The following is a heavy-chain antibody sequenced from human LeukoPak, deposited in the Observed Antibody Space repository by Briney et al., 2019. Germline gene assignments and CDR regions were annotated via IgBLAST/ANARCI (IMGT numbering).Heavy chain of an antibody. J-gene: IGHJ4*02. D-gene: IGHD4-11*01. Sequence: PGGSLRLSCAASGFTFDDYAMPWVRQAPGKGLEWVSLISWDGGLTYYADSMEGRFTISRDNSKYSLYLQMNSLRTEDTALYYCAKPRRGTITTGPAYTHWGQGTLVTVSS. CDR2: ISWDGGLT. CDR1: GFTFDDYA. CDR3: AKPRRGTITTGPAYTH. V-gene: IGHV3-43D*03.